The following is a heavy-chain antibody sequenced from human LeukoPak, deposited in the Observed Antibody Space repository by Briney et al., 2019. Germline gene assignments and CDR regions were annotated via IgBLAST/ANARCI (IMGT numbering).Heavy chain of an antibody. V-gene: IGHV4-4*07. J-gene: IGHJ4*02. CDR2: INTSGST. D-gene: IGHD5-18*01. CDR1: GDYISNYY. CDR3: ARSPVETPLGRPFDY. Sequence: SEPLSLTCTVSGDYISNYYWNWIRQPAGKGLEWIGRINTSGSTNYNPSLKSRVSMSIDASKNQFSLRLTSVTAADTAMFYCARSPVETPLGRPFDYWGQGTLVTVSS.